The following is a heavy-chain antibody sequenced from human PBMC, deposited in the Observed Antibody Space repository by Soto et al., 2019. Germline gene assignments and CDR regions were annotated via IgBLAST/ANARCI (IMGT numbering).Heavy chain of an antibody. J-gene: IGHJ3*02. CDR1: GDSISNGYYT. CDR3: ASNEGYCTNGVCHDDAFDI. CDR2: IYNSGNT. Sequence: SETLSLTCTVSGDSISNGYYTWSWIRQPPGKDLEWIGYIYNSGNTYYNPSLKSRVTISVDTSKNQFSLKLSSVTAADTAVYYCASNEGYCTNGVCHDDAFDIWGQGTTVTVSS. D-gene: IGHD2-8*01. V-gene: IGHV4-30-4*01.